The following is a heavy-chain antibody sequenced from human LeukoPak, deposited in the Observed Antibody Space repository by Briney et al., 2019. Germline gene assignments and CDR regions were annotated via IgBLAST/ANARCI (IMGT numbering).Heavy chain of an antibody. D-gene: IGHD3-22*01. J-gene: IGHJ5*02. Sequence: GESLKISCKGSGYNFTDYWIGWVRQMPGKGLEWMGIIYPGDSDTRYSPSFQGQVTISVDKSLNTAYLQWTSLKASDSAMYYCARRLYYYESSGYFLGWYYPWGQGTLVTVSS. CDR2: IYPGDSDT. CDR3: ARRLYYYESSGYFLGWYYP. CDR1: GYNFTDYW. V-gene: IGHV5-51*01.